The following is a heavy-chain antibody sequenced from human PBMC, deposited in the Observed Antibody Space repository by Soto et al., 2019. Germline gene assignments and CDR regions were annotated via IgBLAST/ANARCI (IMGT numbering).Heavy chain of an antibody. CDR1: GFNFNTHS. CDR3: ARGPMPVGAITS. CDR2: ISSGSSTI. J-gene: IGHJ5*02. D-gene: IGHD1-26*01. Sequence: EVQLVESGGGLVQPGGSLRLSCAASGFNFNTHSMNWVRQTPGKGLEWISYISSGSSTIYYADSVKGRFTISRHNAKNSVYLQMNSLRAEESAVYYCARGPMPVGAITSWGQGTLVTGSS. V-gene: IGHV3-48*01.